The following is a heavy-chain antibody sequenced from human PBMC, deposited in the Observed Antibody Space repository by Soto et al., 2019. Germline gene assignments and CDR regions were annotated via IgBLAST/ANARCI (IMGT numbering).Heavy chain of an antibody. J-gene: IGHJ4*02. CDR1: GDSFSNNIVA. D-gene: IGHD3-10*01. Sequence: HTLSLTCAISGDSFSNNIVAWNWVRQSPSRGLEWLGRTYYRSKWHYDYSPSVRSRITINPDTSKNHFSLQLNSVSPEDAAVYYCARTLRGRGVKYFDDWGQGTLVTASS. CDR2: TYYRSKWHY. CDR3: ARTLRGRGVKYFDD. V-gene: IGHV6-1*01.